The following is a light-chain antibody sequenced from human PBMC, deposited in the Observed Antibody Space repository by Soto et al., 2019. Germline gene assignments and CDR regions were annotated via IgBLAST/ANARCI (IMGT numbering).Light chain of an antibody. CDR3: QQYGTSPHT. V-gene: IGKV3-20*01. Sequence: LVFTRWPVYLSSSPGARATLSCTTSQSVSSSRLAWYQHKPGQAPRLLIYGASSRAAGIPDRFSGSGSGTDFSLTIIRLEPEDFAVYYCQQYGTSPHTVGQGTRLEIK. J-gene: IGKJ5*01. CDR2: GAS. CDR1: QSVSSSR.